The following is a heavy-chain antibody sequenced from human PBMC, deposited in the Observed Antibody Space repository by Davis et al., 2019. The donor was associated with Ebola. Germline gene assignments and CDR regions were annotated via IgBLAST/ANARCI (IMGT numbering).Heavy chain of an antibody. D-gene: IGHD5-12*01. CDR1: GGSIKLRDHY. J-gene: IGHJ5*02. Sequence: PSETLSLTCTVSGGSIKLRDHYWGWIRQSPGQGLEWIGNIDYSGKTYYNPSFKSRVSMSIDTSTNQFSLKVGSATDADTAVYYCARCVSTGVGGRGYFDPWGQGTLVTVSS. CDR2: IDYSGKT. V-gene: IGHV4-39*07. CDR3: ARCVSTGVGGRGYFDP.